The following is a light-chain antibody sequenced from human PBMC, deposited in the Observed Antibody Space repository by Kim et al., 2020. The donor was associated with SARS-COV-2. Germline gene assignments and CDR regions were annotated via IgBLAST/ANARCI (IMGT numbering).Light chain of an antibody. CDR1: QSVSSDY. Sequence: SPGERGALSCRASQSVSSDYLAWYQQKPGQAPRLLIYGASSRATGIPDRFSGSGSATDFTLTISRLEPEDFAVYYCQQSGSSPLTFGGGTKVDIK. J-gene: IGKJ4*01. V-gene: IGKV3-20*01. CDR3: QQSGSSPLT. CDR2: GAS.